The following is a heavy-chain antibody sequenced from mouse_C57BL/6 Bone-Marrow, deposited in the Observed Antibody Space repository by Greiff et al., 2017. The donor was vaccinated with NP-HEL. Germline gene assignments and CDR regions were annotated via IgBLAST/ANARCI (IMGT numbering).Heavy chain of an antibody. J-gene: IGHJ3*01. Sequence: VKLMESGAELVKPGASVKLSCKASGYTFTEYTIHWVKQRSGQGLEWIGWFYPGSGSIKYNEKFKDKATLTADKSSSTVYMELSRLTSEDSAVYFCARHEVDSSGYVPFAYWGQGTLVTVSA. CDR2: FYPGSGSI. CDR3: ARHEVDSSGYVPFAY. V-gene: IGHV1-62-2*01. D-gene: IGHD3-2*02. CDR1: GYTFTEYT.